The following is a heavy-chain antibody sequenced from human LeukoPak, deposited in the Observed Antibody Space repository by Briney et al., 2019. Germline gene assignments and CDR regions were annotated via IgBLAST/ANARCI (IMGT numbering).Heavy chain of an antibody. V-gene: IGHV3-30*03. CDR3: VVIPGESVWYFDY. J-gene: IGHJ4*02. D-gene: IGHD3-22*01. CDR2: ISYDGSNK. CDR1: GFTVSSNY. Sequence: GGSLRLSCAASGFTVSSNYMSWVRQAPGKGLEWVAVISYDGSNKYYADSVKGRFTISRDNSKNTLYLQMNSLRAEDTAVYYCVVIPGESVWYFDYWGQGTLVTVSS.